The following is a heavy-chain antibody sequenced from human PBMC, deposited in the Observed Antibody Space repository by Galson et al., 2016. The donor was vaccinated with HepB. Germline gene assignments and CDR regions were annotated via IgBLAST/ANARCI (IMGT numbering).Heavy chain of an antibody. Sequence: SLRLSCAASGFTFKTYAMHWVRLAPGKGLDWVAVIWHDGSKKYFADSTKGRFTVSRDNSKNTLYLQMNSLSVEDTAVYYCARGDPWYSSGWGPDYWGQGTLVAVSS. V-gene: IGHV3-33*04. CDR1: GFTFKTYA. J-gene: IGHJ4*02. D-gene: IGHD6-19*01. CDR2: IWHDGSKK. CDR3: ARGDPWYSSGWGPDY.